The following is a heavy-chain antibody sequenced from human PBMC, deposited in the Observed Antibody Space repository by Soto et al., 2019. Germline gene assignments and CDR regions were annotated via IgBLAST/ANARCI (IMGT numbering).Heavy chain of an antibody. CDR3: ARALQGYDSSGYSYGMDV. Sequence: VASVKVSCKASGYTFTSYYMHWVRQAPGQGLEWMGIINPSGGSTSYAQKFQGRVTMTRDTSTSTVYMELSSLRSEDTAVYYCARALQGYDSSGYSYGMDVWGQGATVTVSS. V-gene: IGHV1-46*01. D-gene: IGHD3-22*01. CDR2: INPSGGST. CDR1: GYTFTSYY. J-gene: IGHJ6*02.